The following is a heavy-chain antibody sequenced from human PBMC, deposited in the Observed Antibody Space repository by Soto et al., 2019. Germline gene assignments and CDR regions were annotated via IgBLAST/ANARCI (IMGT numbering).Heavy chain of an antibody. CDR1: GGSISSYY. V-gene: IGHV4-59*01. CDR2: FYYSGST. CDR3: AREGVSSSWYNYYGMDV. Sequence: QVQLQESGPGLVKPSETLSLTCTVSGGSISSYYWCWIRQPPGKGLEWIGYFYYSGSTNYNPSLRSRATIPVDTSKNQFSMKLSSVTAAATAVYYCAREGVSSSWYNYYGMDVWGQGTTVTVSS. J-gene: IGHJ6*02. D-gene: IGHD6-13*01.